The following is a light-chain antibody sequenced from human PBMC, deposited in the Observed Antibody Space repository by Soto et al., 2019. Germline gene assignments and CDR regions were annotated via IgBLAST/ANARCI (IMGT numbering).Light chain of an antibody. CDR2: TAS. J-gene: IGKJ1*01. V-gene: IGKV1-39*01. Sequence: DIRMTQSPSSLSASVGDTVTITCRARQGISDYLSWFQHKPGEAPKLLIYTASSLQVGVPLSFSSAGSRTGFSLTLSGLQSPDSAAYYSQLPHPFSWTFGPAHQVDIK. CDR1: QGISDY. CDR3: QLPHPFSWT.